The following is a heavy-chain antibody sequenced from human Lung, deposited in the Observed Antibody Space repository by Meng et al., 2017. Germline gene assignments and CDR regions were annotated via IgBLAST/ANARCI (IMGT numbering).Heavy chain of an antibody. V-gene: IGHV3-21*03. CDR2: ISSGSSYI. Sequence: VQLVGSGGGLVKLGGSLTLSCAGSGFPFSDYSMNWVRQAPGKGLEWVSSISSGSSYIYYADSVKGRFTISRDNAKNSLYLHMNSLRVEDTGLYYCARDYGGNSGGYWGQGTLVTASS. D-gene: IGHD4-23*01. CDR3: ARDYGGNSGGY. CDR1: GFPFSDYS. J-gene: IGHJ4*02.